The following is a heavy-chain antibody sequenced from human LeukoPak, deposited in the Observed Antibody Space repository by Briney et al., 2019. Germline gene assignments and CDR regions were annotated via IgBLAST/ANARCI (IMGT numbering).Heavy chain of an antibody. J-gene: IGHJ4*02. CDR3: ARDWGSWDFDF. Sequence: GGSLRLSCAASGYTFSSYEMKWVRQAPGKGLEWVSYISSSGSTIYYADSVKGRFTISRDNAKNSLYLQMNSLRAEDTAVYFCARDWGSWDFDFWGQGTLVTVSS. CDR2: ISSSGSTI. D-gene: IGHD6-13*01. V-gene: IGHV3-48*03. CDR1: GYTFSSYE.